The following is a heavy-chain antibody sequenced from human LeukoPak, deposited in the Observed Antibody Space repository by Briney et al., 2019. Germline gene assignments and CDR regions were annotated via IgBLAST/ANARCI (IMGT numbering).Heavy chain of an antibody. D-gene: IGHD4-11*01. CDR1: GFTFSSYS. Sequence: GGSLRLSCAASGFTFSSYSMNWVHQAPGKGLEWVSSISTSGNAIFYADSVKGRFTISRDKAKNLLYLQMNSLRAEDTAVYYCARSLYSNYYFEYWGQGTLVTVSS. J-gene: IGHJ4*02. CDR3: ARSLYSNYYFEY. V-gene: IGHV3-21*04. CDR2: ISTSGNAI.